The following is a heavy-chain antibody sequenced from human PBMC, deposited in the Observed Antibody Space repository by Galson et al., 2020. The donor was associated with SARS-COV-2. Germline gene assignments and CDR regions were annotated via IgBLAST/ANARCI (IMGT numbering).Heavy chain of an antibody. D-gene: IGHD3-3*02. CDR3: ARGKDRIFGGVIIPGWFDP. J-gene: IGHJ5*02. CDR1: GGSISSYY. V-gene: IGHV4-59*01. Sequence: SETLSLTCTVSGGSISSYYWSWIQQRPGKGLGWIGYIYYSGSTNYNPSLKSRVTISVDTYKNQYSLKLSPVTAADTAVYYCARGKDRIFGGVIIPGWFDPWGQGTLVTVSS. CDR2: IYYSGST.